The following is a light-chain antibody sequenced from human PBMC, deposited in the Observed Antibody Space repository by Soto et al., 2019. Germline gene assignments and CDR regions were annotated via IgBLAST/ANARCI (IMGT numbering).Light chain of an antibody. V-gene: IGKV3-15*01. Sequence: EIVMTQSPATLSVSPGERATLSCRASQSVSSNLAWYQQKPGQAPRLLIYGASTRDTGIPARFSGSGSGTELTLNISSLQAEDFAVYYCQQYNNWPETFGQGTKLEIK. J-gene: IGKJ2*01. CDR1: QSVSSN. CDR2: GAS. CDR3: QQYNNWPET.